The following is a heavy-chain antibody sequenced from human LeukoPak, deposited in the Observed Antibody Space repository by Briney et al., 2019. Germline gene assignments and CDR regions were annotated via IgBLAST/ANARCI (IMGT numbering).Heavy chain of an antibody. V-gene: IGHV3-30*02. CDR1: GFTFSDYG. Sequence: GGSPRLSCAASGFTFSDYGMHWVRQAPGKGLEGVAFIRYDGSNKYYADSVKGRFTISRDNSKNTLYLQMNSLRAEDTAVYYCAKCLGSYYLASGSDYWGQGTLVTVSS. D-gene: IGHD1-26*01. CDR2: IRYDGSNK. J-gene: IGHJ4*02. CDR3: AKCLGSYYLASGSDY.